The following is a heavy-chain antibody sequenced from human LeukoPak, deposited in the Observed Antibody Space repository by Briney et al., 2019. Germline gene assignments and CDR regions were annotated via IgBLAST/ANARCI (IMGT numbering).Heavy chain of an antibody. CDR3: ARAGFSSSPPHYYYGMDV. CDR1: GYSFTSYW. CDR2: IYPGDSDT. Sequence: GESLKISCKGSGYSFTSYWIGWVRQMPGKALEWMGIIYPGDSDTRYSPSFQGQVTISADKSISTAYLQWSSLKASDTAMYYCARAGFSSSPPHYYYGMDVWGQGTTVTVSS. V-gene: IGHV5-51*01. D-gene: IGHD6-19*01. J-gene: IGHJ6*02.